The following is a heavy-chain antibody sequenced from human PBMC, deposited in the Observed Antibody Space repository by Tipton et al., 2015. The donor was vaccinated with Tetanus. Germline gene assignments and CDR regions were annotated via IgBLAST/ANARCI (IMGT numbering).Heavy chain of an antibody. D-gene: IGHD3-10*01. CDR2: IYPGDSDA. Sequence: VQLVQSGAEVKKPGDSLTISCEASGHNSRSYSISWVRQLPGKGLEWMGIIYPGDSDATYSPSFRGQVTISADKSINTAYLQWTSLKPSDTAFYFCARLPKHYSASGSTWGQGTLVTVSP. V-gene: IGHV5-51*01. CDR1: GHNSRSYS. CDR3: ARLPKHYSASGST. J-gene: IGHJ5*02.